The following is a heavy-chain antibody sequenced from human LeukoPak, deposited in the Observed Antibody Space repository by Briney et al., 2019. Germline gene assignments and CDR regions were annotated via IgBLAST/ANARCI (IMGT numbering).Heavy chain of an antibody. D-gene: IGHD1-7*01. CDR1: GFTFSSYA. V-gene: IGHV4-34*01. CDR2: INHSGST. CDR3: ASGTGTTLYGMDV. Sequence: PGGSLRLSCAASGFTFSSYAMSWVRQPPGKGLEWIGEINHSGSTNYNPSLKSRVTISVDTSKNQFSLKLSSVTAADTAVYYCASGTGTTLYGMDVWGQGTTVTVSS. J-gene: IGHJ6*02.